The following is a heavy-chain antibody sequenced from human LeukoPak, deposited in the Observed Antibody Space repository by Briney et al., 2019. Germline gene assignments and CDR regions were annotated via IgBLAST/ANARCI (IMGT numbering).Heavy chain of an antibody. J-gene: IGHJ4*02. V-gene: IGHV7-4-1*02. CDR2: INTNTGNP. D-gene: IGHD4-17*01. CDR3: ARQSPNGDYSFDY. Sequence: ASVKVSCKASGYTLTTYAMNWVRQAPGQGLEWMGWINTNTGNPTYAQDFTGRFVFSLDTSVSTAYLQTSSLKAEDTAVYYCARQSPNGDYSFDYWGQGTLVTVSS. CDR1: GYTLTTYA.